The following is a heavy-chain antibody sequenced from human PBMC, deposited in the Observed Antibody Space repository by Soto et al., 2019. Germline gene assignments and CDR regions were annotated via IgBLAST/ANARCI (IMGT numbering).Heavy chain of an antibody. CDR1: GGSISSYY. D-gene: IGHD6-19*01. V-gene: IGHV4-59*08. CDR3: ARGFIAVAGLREYYFDY. Sequence: SETLSLTCTVSGGSISSYYWSWIRQPPGKGLEWIGYIYYSGSTNYNPSLKSRVTISVDTSKNQFSLKLSSVTAADTAVYYCARGFIAVAGLREYYFDYWGQGTLVTVSS. CDR2: IYYSGST. J-gene: IGHJ4*02.